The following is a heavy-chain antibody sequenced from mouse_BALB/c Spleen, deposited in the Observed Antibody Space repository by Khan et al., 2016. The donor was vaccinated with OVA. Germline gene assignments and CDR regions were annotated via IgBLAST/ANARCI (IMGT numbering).Heavy chain of an antibody. CDR1: GYTFPEYT. Sequence: VQLKQSGPELVKPGASVKISCKTSGYTFPEYTVHWVKQSLGKSLDWIGVINPKNGGTAYNQKFKGKATLTVDKSSSTAYMEFRSLTSDDSAVDYCARDAGRYWGQGTSVTVAS. J-gene: IGHJ4*01. V-gene: IGHV1-18*01. CDR3: ARDAGRY. CDR2: INPKNGGT. D-gene: IGHD3-3*01.